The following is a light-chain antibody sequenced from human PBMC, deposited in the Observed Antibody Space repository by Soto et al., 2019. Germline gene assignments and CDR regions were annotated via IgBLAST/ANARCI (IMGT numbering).Light chain of an antibody. J-gene: IGKJ1*01. V-gene: IGKV3-20*01. CDR1: QSVSNNY. CDR3: QQYGSSPRT. Sequence: EIVLTQSPGILSLSPVERATLSCMASQSVSNNYLAWYQQKPGQAPRLLIYGASNRATGIPDRFSGSGSGTDFTLTISRLEPEDFAVYYCQQYGSSPRTFGQGTKVEIK. CDR2: GAS.